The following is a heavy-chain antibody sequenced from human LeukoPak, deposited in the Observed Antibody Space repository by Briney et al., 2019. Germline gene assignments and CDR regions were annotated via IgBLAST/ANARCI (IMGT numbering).Heavy chain of an antibody. D-gene: IGHD3-3*01. V-gene: IGHV3-30*02. J-gene: IGHJ4*02. Sequence: GGSLRLSCAASGFTFSSYGMHWVRQAPGKGLEWVAFIRYDGSNKYYADSVKGRFTISRDNSKNTLYLQMNSLRAEDTAVYYCAKDSRFGVVKYYFDYWGQGTLVTVSS. CDR2: IRYDGSNK. CDR1: GFTFSSYG. CDR3: AKDSRFGVVKYYFDY.